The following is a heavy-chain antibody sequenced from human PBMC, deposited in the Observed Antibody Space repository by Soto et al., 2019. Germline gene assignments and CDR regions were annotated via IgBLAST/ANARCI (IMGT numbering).Heavy chain of an antibody. CDR1: GGSISSSSYY. Sequence: TSETLSLTCTVLGGSISSSSYYRGWIRQPPGKGLEWIGSIYYSGSTYYNPSLKSRVTISVDTSKNQFSLKLSSVTAADTAVYYCERRGYSYGLWAPIEYWGQGTLVTVSS. J-gene: IGHJ4*02. D-gene: IGHD5-18*01. CDR2: IYYSGST. CDR3: ERRGYSYGLWAPIEY. V-gene: IGHV4-39*01.